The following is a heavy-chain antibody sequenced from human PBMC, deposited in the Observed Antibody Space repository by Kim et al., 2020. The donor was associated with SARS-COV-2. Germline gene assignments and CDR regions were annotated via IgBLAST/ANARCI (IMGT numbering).Heavy chain of an antibody. CDR1: GFTFTGYA. D-gene: IGHD2-2*03. Sequence: GGSLRLSCTTSGFTFTGYAMSWVRQAPGKGLEWVSSIDGSDGTTYYVDSVKGRFTISRDNSKNTLYLQMCNLRADDTAVYYCMKGGWGWIWDHWGQGTLVTVSS. CDR3: MKGGWGWIWDH. J-gene: IGHJ4*02. V-gene: IGHV3-23*01. CDR2: IDGSDGTT.